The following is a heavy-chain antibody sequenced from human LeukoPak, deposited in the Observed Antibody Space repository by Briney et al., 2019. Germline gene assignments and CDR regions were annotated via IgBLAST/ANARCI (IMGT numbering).Heavy chain of an antibody. CDR3: ATLAVAGTTQD. J-gene: IGHJ4*02. V-gene: IGHV1-24*01. CDR2: FDAGDGET. CDR1: GYTLTELS. Sequence: ASVKVSCKVSGYTLTELSMHWVRQAPGKGLEWMGGFDAGDGETIYAQKFQGRVTMTEDPSTDTAYMELSSLRSEDTAVYYCATLAVAGTTQDWGQGTLVTVSS. D-gene: IGHD6-19*01.